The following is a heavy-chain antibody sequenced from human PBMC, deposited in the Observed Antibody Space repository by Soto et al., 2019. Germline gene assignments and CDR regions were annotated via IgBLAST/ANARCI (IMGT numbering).Heavy chain of an antibody. D-gene: IGHD6-19*01. CDR2: IKQDGSEK. CDR1: GFTFSSYW. CDR3: ARDRYSSGWYGGFDY. Sequence: GGSLRLSCAASGFTFSSYWMSWVRQAPGKGLEWVANIKQDGSEKYYVDSVKGRFTISRDNAKNSLYLQMNSLRAEDTAVYYCARDRYSSGWYGGFDYWGQGTLVTVSS. J-gene: IGHJ4*02. V-gene: IGHV3-7*01.